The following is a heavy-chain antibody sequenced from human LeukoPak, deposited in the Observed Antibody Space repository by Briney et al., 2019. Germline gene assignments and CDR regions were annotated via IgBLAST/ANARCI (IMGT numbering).Heavy chain of an antibody. CDR2: ISYDGSNK. D-gene: IGHD3-10*01. V-gene: IGHV3-30-3*01. Sequence: PGGSLRLSCAASGFTFSSYAMHWVRQAPGKGLEWVAVISYDGSNKYYADSVKGRFTISRDNSKNTLYLQMNSLRAEDTAVYYCARERFRGYGSGSLDYYYYGMDVWGQGTTVTVSS. J-gene: IGHJ6*02. CDR3: ARERFRGYGSGSLDYYYYGMDV. CDR1: GFTFSSYA.